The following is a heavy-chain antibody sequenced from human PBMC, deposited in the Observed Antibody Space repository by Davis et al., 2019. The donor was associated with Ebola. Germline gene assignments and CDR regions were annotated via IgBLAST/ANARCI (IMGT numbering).Heavy chain of an antibody. CDR2: IWYDGSNK. Sequence: GESLKISCEVSGFNLRNYGMHWVRQTPGKGLEWVAVIWYDGSNKNYGDSVKGRFTISRDDSKNTVYLEMTSLRVEDTAVYYCARDHNSRRYDLFDSWGPGTLVTVSS. CDR3: ARDHNSRRYDLFDS. V-gene: IGHV3-33*01. CDR1: GFNLRNYG. J-gene: IGHJ4*02. D-gene: IGHD2/OR15-2a*01.